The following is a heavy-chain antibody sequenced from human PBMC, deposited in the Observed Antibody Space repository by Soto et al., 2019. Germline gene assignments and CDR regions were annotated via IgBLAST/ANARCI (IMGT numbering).Heavy chain of an antibody. D-gene: IGHD1-20*01. CDR3: ARDPRSITGTTSSEDFQH. Sequence: QAQLMQSGAEVKKPGSSVKVSCKASGGTFSGYAINWVRQAPEQGLEWMGGIIPLLGITDYGQKFQGRITIAADESTGTGYMDLRGLRSEDTAVYYCARDPRSITGTTSSEDFQHWGQGTLVSVSS. CDR1: GGTFSGYA. J-gene: IGHJ1*01. CDR2: IIPLLGIT. V-gene: IGHV1-69*01.